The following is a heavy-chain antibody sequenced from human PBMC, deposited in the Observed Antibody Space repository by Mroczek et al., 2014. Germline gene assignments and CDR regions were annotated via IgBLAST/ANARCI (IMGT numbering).Heavy chain of an antibody. D-gene: IGHD1-26*01. CDR3: ARGRRGSYYPFDY. Sequence: QVQLQQWGAGLLKPSETLSLTCAVYGGSFSGYYWSWIRQPPGKGLEWIGEINHSGSTNYNPSLKSRVTISVDTSKNQFSLKLSSVTAADTAVYYCARGRRGSYYPFDYWGQGTLVTVSS. V-gene: IGHV4-34*01. CDR2: INHSGST. CDR1: GGSFSGYY. J-gene: IGHJ4*02.